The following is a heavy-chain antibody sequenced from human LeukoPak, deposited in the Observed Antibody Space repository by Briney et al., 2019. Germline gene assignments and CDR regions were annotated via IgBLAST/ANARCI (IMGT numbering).Heavy chain of an antibody. V-gene: IGHV3-30*18. D-gene: IGHD2-2*01. CDR3: AKDGYCSSTSCLVYYYGTDV. CDR2: ISYDGSNK. Sequence: GGSLRLSCAASGFTFSSYGMHWVRQAPGKGLEWVAVISYDGSNKYYADSVKGRFTISRDNSKNTLYLQMNSLRAEDTAVYYCAKDGYCSSTSCLVYYYGTDVWGQGTTVTVSS. J-gene: IGHJ6*02. CDR1: GFTFSSYG.